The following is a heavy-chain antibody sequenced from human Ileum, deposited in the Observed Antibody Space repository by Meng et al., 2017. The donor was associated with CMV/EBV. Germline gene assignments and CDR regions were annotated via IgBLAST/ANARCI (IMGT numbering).Heavy chain of an antibody. CDR2: ISSSGSTI. J-gene: IGHJ4*02. CDR1: GFTFSDSY. Sequence: CAASGFTFSDSYMSWIRQAPGKGLEWVSYISSSGSTIYYADSVKGRFTISRDNAKNSLYLQMNSLRAEDTAVYYCARQLRFTYCSGGSWGQGTLVTVSS. CDR3: ARQLRFTYCSGGS. V-gene: IGHV3-11*04. D-gene: IGHD2-15*01.